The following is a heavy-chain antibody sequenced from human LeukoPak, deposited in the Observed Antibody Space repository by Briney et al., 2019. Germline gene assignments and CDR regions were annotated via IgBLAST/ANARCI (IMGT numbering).Heavy chain of an antibody. CDR2: IRYDGSNK. V-gene: IGHV3-30*02. CDR3: AKDRRQWELLGYFDY. J-gene: IGHJ4*02. D-gene: IGHD1-26*01. CDR1: GFTFSSYG. Sequence: PGGSLRLSCAASGFTFSSYGMHWVRQAPGKGLEGVAFIRYDGSNKYYADSVKGRFTISRDNSKNTLYLQMNSLRAEDTAVYYCAKDRRQWELLGYFDYWGQGTLVTVSS.